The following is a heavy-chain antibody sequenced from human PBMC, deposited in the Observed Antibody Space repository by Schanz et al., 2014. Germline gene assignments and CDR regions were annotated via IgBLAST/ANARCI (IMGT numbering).Heavy chain of an antibody. CDR3: ARDPNTSAWLPYFDT. CDR1: GFTFSSYA. J-gene: IGHJ4*02. V-gene: IGHV3-30-3*01. Sequence: QGQLVESGGGVVQPGRSLRLSCAASGFTFSSYAMHWVRQAPGKGLEWVAVMSYDGSNKYYADSVKGRFTISRDTPKNTLYVQMNSLRADDTAVYYCARDPNTSAWLPYFDTWGQGTLVTVSS. CDR2: MSYDGSNK. D-gene: IGHD6-19*01.